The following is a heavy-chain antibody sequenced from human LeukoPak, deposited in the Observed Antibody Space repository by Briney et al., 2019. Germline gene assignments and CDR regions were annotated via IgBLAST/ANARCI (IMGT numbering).Heavy chain of an antibody. D-gene: IGHD2-15*01. Sequence: PSETLSLTCTVSGGSISSYYWSRIRQPPGKGLEWIGYIYYSGSTTYNPSLKSRVTISVDTSNNQFSLKLSSVTAADTAVYYCARGGWSLDYWGQGTLVTVSS. J-gene: IGHJ4*02. CDR3: ARGGWSLDY. V-gene: IGHV4-59*01. CDR2: IYYSGST. CDR1: GGSISSYY.